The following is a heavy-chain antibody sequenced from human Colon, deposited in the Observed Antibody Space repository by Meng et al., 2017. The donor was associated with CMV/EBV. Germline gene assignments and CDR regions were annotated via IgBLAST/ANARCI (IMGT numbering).Heavy chain of an antibody. CDR3: ARMGLDYYYYGMDV. Sequence: GESLKISCAASGFTVSSNYMSWVRQAPGKGLEWVSVIYSGGNTYYADSVKGRFTISRDNSKNTLYLQMNSLRAEDTAVYYCARMGLDYYYYGMDVWGQGTTVTAP. CDR2: IYSGGNT. D-gene: IGHD5-24*01. J-gene: IGHJ6*02. V-gene: IGHV3-53*01. CDR1: GFTVSSNY.